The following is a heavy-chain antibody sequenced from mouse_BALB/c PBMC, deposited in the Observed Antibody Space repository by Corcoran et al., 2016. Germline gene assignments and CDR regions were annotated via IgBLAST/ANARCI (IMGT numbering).Heavy chain of an antibody. Sequence: QIELVQYGPEQKKPGETVKISCRASGYPFTNSDMTWVKQAPGKGLKGMGGINNYTGEPTYADDFKGRFAFSWETSASTAYLQINNLKNEDTATYFCAREPYAMDYWGQGTSVTVSS. CDR1: GYPFTNSD. J-gene: IGHJ4*01. CDR2: INNYTGEP. CDR3: AREPYAMDY. V-gene: IGHV9-3-1*01.